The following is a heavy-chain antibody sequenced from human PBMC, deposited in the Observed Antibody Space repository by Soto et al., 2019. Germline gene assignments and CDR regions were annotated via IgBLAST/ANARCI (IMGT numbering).Heavy chain of an antibody. J-gene: IGHJ6*03. Sequence: PSETLSLTCTVSGGSISSSSYYWGWIRQPPGKGLEWIGSIYYSGSTYYNPSLKSRVTISVDTSKNQFSLKLSSVTAADTAVYYCARHFSGGVAARPRDYYYYYMDVWGKGTTVTVSS. CDR2: IYYSGST. CDR3: ARHFSGGVAARPRDYYYYYMDV. V-gene: IGHV4-39*01. CDR1: GGSISSSSYY. D-gene: IGHD6-6*01.